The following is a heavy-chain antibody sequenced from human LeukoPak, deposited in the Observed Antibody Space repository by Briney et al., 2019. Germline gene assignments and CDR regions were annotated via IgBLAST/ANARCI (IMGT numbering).Heavy chain of an antibody. V-gene: IGHV4-34*01. Sequence: MTSETLSLTCAVYGGSFSGYYWSWIRQPPGKGLEWIGEINHSGSTNYNPSLKSRVTISVDTSKNQFSLKLSSVTAADTAVYYCARESTLGSGGVDVWGKGTTVTVSS. CDR1: GGSFSGYY. J-gene: IGHJ6*04. CDR3: ARESTLGSGGVDV. D-gene: IGHD2-15*01. CDR2: INHSGST.